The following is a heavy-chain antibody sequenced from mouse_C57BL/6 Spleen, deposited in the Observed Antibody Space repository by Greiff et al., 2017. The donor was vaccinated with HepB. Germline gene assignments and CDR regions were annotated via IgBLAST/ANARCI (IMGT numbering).Heavy chain of an antibody. D-gene: IGHD1-1*01. CDR2: INPGSGGT. Sequence: VKLQESGAELVRPGTSVKVSCKASGYAFTNYLIEWVKQRPGQGLEWIGVINPGSGGTNYNEKFKGKATLTADKSSSTAYMQLSSLTSEDSAVYFCARGDYYGSGAYWGQGTLVTVSA. V-gene: IGHV1-54*01. CDR3: ARGDYYGSGAY. CDR1: GYAFTNYL. J-gene: IGHJ3*01.